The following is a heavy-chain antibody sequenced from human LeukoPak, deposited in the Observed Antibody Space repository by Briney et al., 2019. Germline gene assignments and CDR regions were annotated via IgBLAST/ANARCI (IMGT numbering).Heavy chain of an antibody. Sequence: SETLSLICTVSGYSIGSGYYWGWIRQPPGKGLEWIGYIYYSGSTNYNPSLKSRVTISVDTSKNQFSLKLSSVTAADTAVYYCARVPYYYDSSGYSHGGFFDYWGQGTLVTVSS. D-gene: IGHD3-22*01. V-gene: IGHV4-61*01. CDR1: GYSIGSGYY. CDR2: IYYSGST. J-gene: IGHJ4*02. CDR3: ARVPYYYDSSGYSHGGFFDY.